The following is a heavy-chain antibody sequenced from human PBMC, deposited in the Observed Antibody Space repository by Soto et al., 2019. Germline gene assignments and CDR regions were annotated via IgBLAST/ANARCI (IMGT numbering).Heavy chain of an antibody. Sequence: EVQLLESGGGLVQPGGSLRLSCAASAFTFNTYAMGWVRQAPGKGLEWVSAISVSGGGTYYADSVKGRFTISRDTSKNTLYLQMTSLRADATAVYYCAKSGGASPYYFDYWGRGTLVTVSS. CDR1: AFTFNTYA. J-gene: IGHJ4*02. V-gene: IGHV3-23*01. D-gene: IGHD1-26*01. CDR3: AKSGGASPYYFDY. CDR2: ISVSGGGT.